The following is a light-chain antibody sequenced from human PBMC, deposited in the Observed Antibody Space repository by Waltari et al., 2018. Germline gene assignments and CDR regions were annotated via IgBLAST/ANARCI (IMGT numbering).Light chain of an antibody. Sequence: QSALTQPASVSGSPGQSIPLSCTESRRDVGSPHFVSWYQQHPGKAPKVMIYEDNKRPAGLSNRFSGSKSGNTASLTISGLQADDEADYYCCSYAGGSPRWVFGGGTKLTVL. CDR1: RRDVGSPHF. CDR2: EDN. CDR3: CSYAGGSPRWV. J-gene: IGLJ3*02. V-gene: IGLV2-23*01.